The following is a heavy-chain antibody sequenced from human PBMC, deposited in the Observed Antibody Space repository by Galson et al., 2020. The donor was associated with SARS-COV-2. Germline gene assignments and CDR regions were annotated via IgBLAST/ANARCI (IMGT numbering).Heavy chain of an antibody. CDR1: GFTFSSYG. Sequence: GESLKISCAASGFTFSSYGMHWVRQAPGKGLEWVAVIWYDGSNKYYADSVKGRFTISRDNSKNTLYLQMNSLRAEDTAVYYCARETVTTTSDNDAFDIWGQGTMVTVSS. CDR3: ARETVTTTSDNDAFDI. V-gene: IGHV3-33*01. CDR2: IWYDGSNK. J-gene: IGHJ3*02. D-gene: IGHD4-17*01.